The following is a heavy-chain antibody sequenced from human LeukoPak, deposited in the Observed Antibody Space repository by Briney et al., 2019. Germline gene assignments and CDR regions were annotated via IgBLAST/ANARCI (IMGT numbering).Heavy chain of an antibody. V-gene: IGHV4-4*07. CDR1: GGSITFYY. CDR3: ARDSRYHDFWSGYVDY. CDR2: VYAGGNT. J-gene: IGHJ4*02. Sequence: PSETLSLTCTVSGGSITFYYWTWIRQSAGKGLEWIGRVYAGGNTNYNPSLKSRTTLSIDTSKIEFSLMLTSVTAADTAIYYCARDSRYHDFWSGYVDYWGQGILVTVSS. D-gene: IGHD3-3*01.